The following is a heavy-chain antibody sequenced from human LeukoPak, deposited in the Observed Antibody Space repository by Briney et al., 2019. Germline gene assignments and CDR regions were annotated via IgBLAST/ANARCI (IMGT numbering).Heavy chain of an antibody. CDR2: IWYDGSNK. CDR1: GFTFSSYG. Sequence: GGSLRLSCAASGFTFSSYGMHWVRQAPGKGLEWVAVIWYDGSNKYYADSVKGRFTISRDNSKNTLYLQMNSLRAEDTAVYYCATRYDSSGIDAFDIWGQGRMVTVSS. D-gene: IGHD3-22*01. V-gene: IGHV3-33*01. CDR3: ATRYDSSGIDAFDI. J-gene: IGHJ3*02.